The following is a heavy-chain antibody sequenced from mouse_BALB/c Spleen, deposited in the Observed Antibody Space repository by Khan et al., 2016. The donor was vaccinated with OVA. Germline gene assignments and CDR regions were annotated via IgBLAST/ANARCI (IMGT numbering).Heavy chain of an antibody. CDR3: GRAGWDVFAY. V-gene: IGHV1-77*01. Sequence: QVQLQQSGPELVKPGASVKMSCTASGYTFTDYVMNWVKQRNGQGLEWFGQIYPGSDSSYYNEKFTGKATLTADRSSRTAYMQLSNQTSEDSAAYFCGRAGWDVFAYWGQGTLVTVSA. D-gene: IGHD4-1*01. J-gene: IGHJ3*01. CDR2: IYPGSDSS. CDR1: GYTFTDYV.